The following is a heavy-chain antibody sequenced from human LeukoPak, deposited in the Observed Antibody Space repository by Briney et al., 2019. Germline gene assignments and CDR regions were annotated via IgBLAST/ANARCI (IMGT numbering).Heavy chain of an antibody. Sequence: GRSLRLSCAASGFTFSSYGMHWVRQAPGKGLEWVAVIWYDGSNKYYADSVKGRFTISRDNSKNTLYLQMNSLRAEDTAVYYCAKDQSRRRAAVDYWGQGTLVTVSS. J-gene: IGHJ4*02. CDR1: GFTFSSYG. CDR2: IWYDGSNK. D-gene: IGHD6-13*01. CDR3: AKDQSRRRAAVDY. V-gene: IGHV3-33*06.